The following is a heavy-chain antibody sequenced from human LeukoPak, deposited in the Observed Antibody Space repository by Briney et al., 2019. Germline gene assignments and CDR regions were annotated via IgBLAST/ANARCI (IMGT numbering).Heavy chain of an antibody. J-gene: IGHJ5*02. CDR1: GGSFSGYY. CDR2: IDAGGTDT. D-gene: IGHD5-24*01. CDR3: AKDLTYNDGKWEFDL. V-gene: IGHV3-23*01. Sequence: ETLSLTCAVYGGSFSGYYWSWIRQAPGKGLEWVSGIDAGGTDTFYADAVKGRFTISKDKSKNLLYLQMNDLRVEDTAVYYCAKDLTYNDGKWEFDLWGQGTLVTVSS.